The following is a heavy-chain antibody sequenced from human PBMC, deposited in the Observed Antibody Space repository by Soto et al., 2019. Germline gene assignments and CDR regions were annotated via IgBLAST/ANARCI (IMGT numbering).Heavy chain of an antibody. J-gene: IGHJ4*02. CDR1: GYTFTSYA. D-gene: IGHD3-22*01. Sequence: ASVKVSCKASGYTFTSYAMHWVRQAPGQRLEWMGWINAGNGNTKYSQKFQGRVTITRDTSASTAYMELSSLRSEDTAVYYCARDFSTKPMTWYYFDYWGQGTLVTVSS. CDR2: INAGNGNT. CDR3: ARDFSTKPMTWYYFDY. V-gene: IGHV1-3*01.